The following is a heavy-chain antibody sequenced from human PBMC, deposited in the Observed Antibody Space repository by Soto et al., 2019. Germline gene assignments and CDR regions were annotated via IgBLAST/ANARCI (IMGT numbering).Heavy chain of an antibody. D-gene: IGHD3-9*01. CDR1: GYSISSGYY. J-gene: IGHJ6*02. V-gene: IGHV4-38-2*01. CDR3: ARANILTGYPDYYYYGMDV. Sequence: PSETLSLTCAVSGYSISSGYYWGWIRQPPGKGLEWIGSIYHSGSTYYNPSLKSRVTISVDTSKNQFSLKLSSVTAAETAVYYCARANILTGYPDYYYYGMDVWGQGTTVT. CDR2: IYHSGST.